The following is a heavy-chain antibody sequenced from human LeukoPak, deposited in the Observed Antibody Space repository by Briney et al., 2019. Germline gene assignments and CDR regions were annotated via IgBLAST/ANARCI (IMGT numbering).Heavy chain of an antibody. D-gene: IGHD6-13*01. CDR1: DTSISSYF. V-gene: IGHV4-59*08. Sequence: HSETLSFTYTVSDTSISSYFCSGLQQPPGKGLERGWYIYYSGSTNYNPTLKSRVTITIDTSNNQFSLKLSSVSAADTAVYYCARHGSSWPDTDFVGFDPWGQGTLVTVSS. CDR2: IYYSGST. CDR3: ARHGSSWPDTDFVGFDP. J-gene: IGHJ5*02.